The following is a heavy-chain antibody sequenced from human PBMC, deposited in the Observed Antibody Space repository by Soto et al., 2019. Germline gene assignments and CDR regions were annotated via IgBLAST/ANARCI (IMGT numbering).Heavy chain of an antibody. Sequence: QVQLVQSGAEVKKPGSSVKVSCKASGGTFSSYAISWVRQAPGQGLEWMGGIIPIFGTANYAQKFQGRVTITADESTSTAYMELSSLRSEVTAVYYCARDHTYYYDSSGPFDYWGQGTLVTVSS. J-gene: IGHJ4*02. D-gene: IGHD3-22*01. CDR2: IIPIFGTA. CDR3: ARDHTYYYDSSGPFDY. V-gene: IGHV1-69*01. CDR1: GGTFSSYA.